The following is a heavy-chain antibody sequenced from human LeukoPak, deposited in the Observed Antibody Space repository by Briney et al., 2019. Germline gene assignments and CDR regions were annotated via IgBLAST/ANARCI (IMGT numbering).Heavy chain of an antibody. CDR2: IRYDGSNK. J-gene: IGHJ4*02. V-gene: IGHV3-30*02. CDR1: GFTFSSYG. Sequence: GGSLRLSCAASGFTFSSYGMHWVRQSPGKGLEWVAFIRYDGSNKYYADSVKGRFTISRDNSKDTLYLQMNSLRAEDTAVYYCARALYDFWSGYYEPLGYWGQGTLVTVSS. D-gene: IGHD3-3*01. CDR3: ARALYDFWSGYYEPLGY.